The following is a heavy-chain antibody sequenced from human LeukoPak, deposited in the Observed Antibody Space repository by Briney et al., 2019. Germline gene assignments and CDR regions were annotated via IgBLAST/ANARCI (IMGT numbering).Heavy chain of an antibody. CDR1: GFTFASYG. J-gene: IGHJ1*01. D-gene: IGHD3-22*01. CDR3: AIMHGYYDGTGYWVQ. V-gene: IGHV3-23*01. Sequence: GGSLRLSCAASGFTFASYGMSWVRQAPGKGLEWVSFITTNGGRTSYADSVEGRFTISRHNPRNTLYMQMNSLRDEDTAVYYCAIMHGYYDGTGYWVQWGQGTLVTVSS. CDR2: ITTNGGRT.